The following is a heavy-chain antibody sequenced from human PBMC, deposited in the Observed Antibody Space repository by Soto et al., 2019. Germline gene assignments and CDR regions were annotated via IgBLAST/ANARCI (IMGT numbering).Heavy chain of an antibody. CDR2: TXYSGRX. V-gene: IGHV4-59*08. J-gene: IGHJ5*02. CDR3: AKQGNYDVWWFAP. D-gene: IGHD3-16*01. CDR1: CGSISSYY. Sequence: PXXTLSLTCTVSCGSISSYYWSWIRQPPGXGLEWIAYTXYSGRXNSNHSLKSRVXISVDTSXXHFSLKLSYVTAEDTAVYYCAKQGNYDVWWFAPWGKGTLVTVYS.